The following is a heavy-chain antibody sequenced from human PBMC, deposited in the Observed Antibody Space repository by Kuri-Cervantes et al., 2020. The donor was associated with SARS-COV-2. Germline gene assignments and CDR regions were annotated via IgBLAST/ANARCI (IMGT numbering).Heavy chain of an antibody. CDR1: GFTFDDYA. V-gene: IGHV3-43*02. Sequence: GGSLRLSCAASGFTFDDYAMHWVRQAPGKGLEWVSLISGDGGSTYYADSVKGRFTISRDNSKNTPYLQMNSLRAEDTAVYYCAKGAYYYDSSGYTYYYGMDVWGQGTTVTVSS. CDR3: AKGAYYYDSSGYTYYYGMDV. J-gene: IGHJ6*02. D-gene: IGHD3-22*01. CDR2: ISGDGGST.